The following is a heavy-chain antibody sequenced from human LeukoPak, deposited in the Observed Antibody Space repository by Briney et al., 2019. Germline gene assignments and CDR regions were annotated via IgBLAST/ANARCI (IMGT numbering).Heavy chain of an antibody. CDR2: MNPNSGNT. CDR1: GYTFTSYD. V-gene: IGHV1-8*03. CDR3: ARIFSGDYGDHGAFDI. Sequence: ASVKVSCKASGYTFTSYDINWVRQATGQGLEWMGWMNPNSGNTGYAQKFQGRVTITRNTSISTAYMELSSLRSEDTAVYYCARIFSGDYGDHGAFDIWGQGTMVTVSS. J-gene: IGHJ3*02. D-gene: IGHD4-17*01.